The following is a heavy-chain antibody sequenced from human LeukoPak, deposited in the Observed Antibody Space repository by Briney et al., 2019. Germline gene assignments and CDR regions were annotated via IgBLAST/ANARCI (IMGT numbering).Heavy chain of an antibody. Sequence: PGGSLRLSCAASGFTFSSYAMNWVRQAPGKGLEWVSTISNSGGTTYYADSVKRRFTISRDNSKNTLYLQMDSLRAEDTAVYYCAKAPYSTSWYYFDYWGQGTLVTVSS. V-gene: IGHV3-23*01. D-gene: IGHD6-13*01. CDR1: GFTFSSYA. J-gene: IGHJ4*02. CDR2: ISNSGGTT. CDR3: AKAPYSTSWYYFDY.